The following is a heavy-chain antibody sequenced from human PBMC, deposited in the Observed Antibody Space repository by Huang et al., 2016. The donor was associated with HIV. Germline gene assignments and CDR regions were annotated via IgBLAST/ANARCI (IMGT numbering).Heavy chain of an antibody. D-gene: IGHD3-10*01. CDR2: VNHRGSA. V-gene: IGHV4-34*01. Sequence: QVRLEQWGPNLLKPSDTLSLKCAVYGGSFSDYLWTWIRQSQVKGLEWIGEVNHRGSATHNPALRRRVSMSVDSSKNQFYLNLTSVTAADTAVYFCARPKMTATPSDSSWSYFDFWGRGTPVTVSS. CDR1: GGSFSDYL. J-gene: IGHJ4*02. CDR3: ARPKMTATPSDSSWSYFDF.